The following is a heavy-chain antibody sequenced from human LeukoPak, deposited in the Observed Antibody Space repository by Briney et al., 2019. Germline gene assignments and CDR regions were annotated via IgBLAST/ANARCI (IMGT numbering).Heavy chain of an antibody. D-gene: IGHD2-21*01. V-gene: IGHV4-39*02. Sequence: SETLSLTCTVSGGSISSSSYYWGWIRQPPGKGLEWIGSIYYSGSTYYNPSLKSRVTISVDTSKNQFSLKLSSVTAADTAVYYCARDIVVGNYYYYYMDVWGKGTTVTISS. CDR2: IYYSGST. J-gene: IGHJ6*03. CDR3: ARDIVVGNYYYYYMDV. CDR1: GGSISSSSYY.